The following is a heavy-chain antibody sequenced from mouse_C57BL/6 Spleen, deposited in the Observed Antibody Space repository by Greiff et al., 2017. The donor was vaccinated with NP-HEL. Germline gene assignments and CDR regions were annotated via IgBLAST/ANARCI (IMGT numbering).Heavy chain of an antibody. Sequence: EVQLQESGPELVKPGASVKISCKASGYSFTGYYMNWVKQSPEKSLEWIGEINPSTGGTTYNQKFKAKATLTVDKSSSTAYMQLKSLTSEDSAVYYCASGRLRTAFAYWGQGTLVTVSA. V-gene: IGHV1-42*01. J-gene: IGHJ3*01. D-gene: IGHD2-4*01. CDR2: INPSTGGT. CDR1: GYSFTGYY. CDR3: ASGRLRTAFAY.